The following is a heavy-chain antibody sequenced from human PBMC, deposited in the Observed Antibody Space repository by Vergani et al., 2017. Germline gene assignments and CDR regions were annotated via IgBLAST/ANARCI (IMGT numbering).Heavy chain of an antibody. CDR2: INPSGGST. CDR3: ERDYSQVVTAATDEY. V-gene: IGHV1-46*01. D-gene: IGHD2-2*01. J-gene: IGHJ4*02. CDR1: GYTFTGYY. Sequence: QVQLVQSGAEVKKPGASVKVSCKASGYTFTGYYMHWVRQAPGQGLEWMGIINPSGGSTSYAQKFQGRVTMTRDTSTSTVYMELSSLRSEDTAVYYCERDYSQVVTAATDEYWGQGTLVTVSS.